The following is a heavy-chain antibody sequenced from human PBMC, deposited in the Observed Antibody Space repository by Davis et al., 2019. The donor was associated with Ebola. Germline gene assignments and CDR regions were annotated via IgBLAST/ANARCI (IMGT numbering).Heavy chain of an antibody. CDR1: GFTVSSNH. J-gene: IGHJ3*02. V-gene: IGHV3-23*01. CDR3: AKAGVMVRGVIGAFDI. D-gene: IGHD3-10*01. Sequence: GESLKISCAASGFTVSSNHMSWVRQAPGKGLEWVSAISGSGGNTYYADSVKGRFTISRDNSKNTLYLQMNSLRAEDTAVYYCAKAGVMVRGVIGAFDIWGQGTMVTVSS. CDR2: ISGSGGNT.